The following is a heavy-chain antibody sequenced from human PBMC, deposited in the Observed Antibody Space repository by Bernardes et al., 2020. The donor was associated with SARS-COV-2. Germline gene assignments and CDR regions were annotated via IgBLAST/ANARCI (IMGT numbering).Heavy chain of an antibody. Sequence: GGSLRLPCAASGFTFSSYAMHWVRQAPGKGLEWVAVISYDGSNKYYADSVKGRFTISRDNSKNTLYLQMNSLRAEDTAVYYCARDMGGWFDPWGQGTLVTVSS. CDR1: GFTFSSYA. D-gene: IGHD1-26*01. J-gene: IGHJ5*02. CDR3: ARDMGGWFDP. CDR2: ISYDGSNK. V-gene: IGHV3-30-3*01.